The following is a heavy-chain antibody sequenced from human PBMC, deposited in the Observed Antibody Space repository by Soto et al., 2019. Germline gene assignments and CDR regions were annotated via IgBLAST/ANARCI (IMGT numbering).Heavy chain of an antibody. CDR3: ARELYGDYQRGAAFDI. J-gene: IGHJ3*02. V-gene: IGHV3-23*01. D-gene: IGHD4-17*01. CDR2: ISGWGANT. CDR1: GFTFSSYA. Sequence: GGSLRLSCAASGFTFSSYAMSWVRQAPGKGLDWVSTISGWGANTYYADSVKGRFTISRDNSKNTLYLQMNSLRAEDTAVYYCARELYGDYQRGAAFDIWGQGTLVTVSS.